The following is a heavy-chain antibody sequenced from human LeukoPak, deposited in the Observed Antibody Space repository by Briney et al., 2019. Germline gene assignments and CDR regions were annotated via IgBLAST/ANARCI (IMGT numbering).Heavy chain of an antibody. CDR3: ARGGIAAAGTLGDY. D-gene: IGHD6-13*01. Sequence: EASVKVSCKASGYTFTGYYMHWGRQAPGQGLEWMGWINPNSGGTNYAQKFQGRVTMTRDTSISTAYMELSRLRSDDTAVYYCARGGIAAAGTLGDYWGQGTLVTVSS. J-gene: IGHJ4*02. CDR2: INPNSGGT. CDR1: GYTFTGYY. V-gene: IGHV1-2*02.